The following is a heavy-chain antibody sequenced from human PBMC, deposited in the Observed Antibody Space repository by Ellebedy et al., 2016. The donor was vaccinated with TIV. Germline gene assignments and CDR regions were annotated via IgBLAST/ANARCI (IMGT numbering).Heavy chain of an antibody. CDR3: ARESTSLGGKRYFDY. J-gene: IGHJ4*02. CDR2: IIPILGIA. V-gene: IGHV1-69*10. CDR1: GGTFSSYA. Sequence: SVKVSCKASGGTFSSYAISWVRQAPGQGLEWMGGIIPILGIANYAQKFQGRVTITADKSTSTAYMELSSLRSEDTAAYYCARESTSLGGKRYFDYWGQGTLVTVSS. D-gene: IGHD4-23*01.